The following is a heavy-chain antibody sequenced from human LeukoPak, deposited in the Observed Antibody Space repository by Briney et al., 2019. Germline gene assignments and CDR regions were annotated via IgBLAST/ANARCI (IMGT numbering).Heavy chain of an antibody. Sequence: SETLSLTCTVSGGSISSSSYYWSWIRQPPGKGLEWIGYIYYSGSTNYNPSLKSRVTISVDTSKNQFSLKLSSVTAADTAVYYCARGRVAVAGYNWFDPWGQGTLVTVSS. D-gene: IGHD6-19*01. J-gene: IGHJ5*02. V-gene: IGHV4-61*01. CDR2: IYYSGST. CDR3: ARGRVAVAGYNWFDP. CDR1: GGSISSSSYY.